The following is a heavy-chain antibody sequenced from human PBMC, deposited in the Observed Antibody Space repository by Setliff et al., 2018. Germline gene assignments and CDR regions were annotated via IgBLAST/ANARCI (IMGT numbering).Heavy chain of an antibody. V-gene: IGHV1-24*01. Sequence: GASVKVSCKVSGYTLTELSMHWVRQAPGKGLEWMGGFDPEDGETIYAQKFQGRVTMTEDTSTDTAYMELSSLRSEDTAVYYCATRGATTDWFDPWGQGTLVTVSS. J-gene: IGHJ5*02. CDR2: FDPEDGET. CDR3: ATRGATTDWFDP. CDR1: GYTLTELS. D-gene: IGHD1-26*01.